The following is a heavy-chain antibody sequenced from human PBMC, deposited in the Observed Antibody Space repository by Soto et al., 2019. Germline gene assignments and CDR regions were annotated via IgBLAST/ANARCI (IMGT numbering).Heavy chain of an antibody. J-gene: IGHJ3*02. V-gene: IGHV3-23*01. CDR2: ISPTGGSA. CDR1: GFTFNNYG. Sequence: EVQLLESGGGLVQPGGSLRLSCAASGFTFNNYGMNWVRQAPGKGLEWVSSISPTGGSAYYADSVKGRLTISRDNSKNTLVLQMNSLRVDDTAIYYCARHQGYNDTGAYVYGFNIWGQGAMVTVSS. D-gene: IGHD4-17*01. CDR3: ARHQGYNDTGAYVYGFNI.